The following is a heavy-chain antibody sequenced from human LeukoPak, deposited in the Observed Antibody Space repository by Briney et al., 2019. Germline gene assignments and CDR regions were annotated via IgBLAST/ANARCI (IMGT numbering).Heavy chain of an antibody. CDR1: GFTFSNAW. V-gene: IGHV3-15*01. Sequence: GGSLRLSCAASGFTFSNAWMSWVRQAPGKGLEWAGRIKSKTDGGTTDYAAPVKGRFTISRDDSKNTLYLQMKSLKTEDTAVYYCTTEYNGDYGNWGQGTLVTVSS. J-gene: IGHJ4*02. CDR2: IKSKTDGGTT. D-gene: IGHD4-17*01. CDR3: TTEYNGDYGN.